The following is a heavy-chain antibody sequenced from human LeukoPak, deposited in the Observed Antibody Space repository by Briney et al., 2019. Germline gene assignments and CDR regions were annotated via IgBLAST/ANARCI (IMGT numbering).Heavy chain of an antibody. D-gene: IGHD5-24*01. CDR2: ISSSGSTI. Sequence: AGGSLRLSCAASGFTFRSYEMNWVRQAPGKGLEWVSYISSSGSTIHYADSVKGRFTISRDNSKNTLYLQMSSLRAEDTAMYYCARRDDYSAYDCWGQGTLVTVSS. CDR3: ARRDDYSAYDC. V-gene: IGHV3-48*03. J-gene: IGHJ4*02. CDR1: GFTFRSYE.